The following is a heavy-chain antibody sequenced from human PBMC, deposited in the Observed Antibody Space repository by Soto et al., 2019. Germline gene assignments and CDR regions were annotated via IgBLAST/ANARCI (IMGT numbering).Heavy chain of an antibody. CDR3: AADATAWQQMVPSDY. CDR2: IAVGSGCT. D-gene: IGHD2-8*01. Sequence: SVKVSCKASGFTFTSSAFQWVRQARGQRLGWIGWIAVGSGCTNYAQRFQDRVTLTRDMSTATTYMELSRLTSEDTAIYYCAADATAWQQMVPSDYWGQGTLVTVSS. CDR1: GFTFTSSA. V-gene: IGHV1-58*01. J-gene: IGHJ4*02.